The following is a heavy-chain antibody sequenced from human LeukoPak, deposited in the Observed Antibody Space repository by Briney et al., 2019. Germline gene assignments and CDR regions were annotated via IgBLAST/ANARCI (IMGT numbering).Heavy chain of an antibody. D-gene: IGHD6-19*01. V-gene: IGHV4-61*02. CDR2: IYTSGST. CDR1: GGSISSGSYY. Sequence: SETLSLTCTVSGGSISSGSYYWSWIRQPAGKGLEWIGRIYTSGSTNYNPSLKSRVTISVDTSKNQFSLKLSSVTAADTAVYYCARSRIAVAFHPLEYWGQGTLVTVSS. J-gene: IGHJ4*02. CDR3: ARSRIAVAFHPLEY.